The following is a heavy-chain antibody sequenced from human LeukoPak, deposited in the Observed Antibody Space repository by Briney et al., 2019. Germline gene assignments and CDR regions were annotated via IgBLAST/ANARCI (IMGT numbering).Heavy chain of an antibody. CDR3: ARVREVVVVAATQRHYGMDV. V-gene: IGHV4-34*01. J-gene: IGHJ6*02. Sequence: SETLSLTCAVYGGSFSGYYWSWIRQPPGKGLEWIGEINHSGSTNYNPSLKSRVTISVDTSKSQFSLKLSSVTAADTAVYYCARVREVVVVAATQRHYGMDVWGQGTTVTVSS. CDR1: GGSFSGYY. D-gene: IGHD2-15*01. CDR2: INHSGST.